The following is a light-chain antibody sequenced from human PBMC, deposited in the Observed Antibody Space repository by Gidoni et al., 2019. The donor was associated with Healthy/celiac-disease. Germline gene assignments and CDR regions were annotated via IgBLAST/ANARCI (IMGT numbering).Light chain of an antibody. V-gene: IGKV1-8*01. J-gene: IGKJ3*01. CDR3: QQYYSYPRT. Sequence: AIRMTRSPSSFSASTGDRVTITCRSSQGISSYLPWYQQKSGKAPKLLIYAASTLQSGVPSRFSGSGSGTDFTLTISCLQSEDFATYYCQQYYSYPRTFGPGTKVDIK. CDR1: QGISSY. CDR2: AAS.